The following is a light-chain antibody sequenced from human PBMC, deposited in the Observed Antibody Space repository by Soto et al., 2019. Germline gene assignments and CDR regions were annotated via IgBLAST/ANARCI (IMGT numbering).Light chain of an antibody. CDR3: AAWDDSLSGPV. V-gene: IGLV1-47*01. Sequence: QSVLTQSPSASGTPGRRVTVSCSGSSSNIGTNYVYWYQQLPGTAPKVLIYSTDKRPSGVPDRFSGSKSGTSAYLAISGLRSEDEADYYCAAWDDSLSGPVFGGGTKMTVL. J-gene: IGLJ2*01. CDR1: SSNIGTNY. CDR2: STD.